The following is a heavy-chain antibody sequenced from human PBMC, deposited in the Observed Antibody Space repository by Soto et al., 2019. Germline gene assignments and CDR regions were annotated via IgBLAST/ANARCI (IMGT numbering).Heavy chain of an antibody. CDR1: GFTFSSYA. Sequence: EVQLLESGGGLVQTGGSLRLSCAASGFTFSSYAMSWVRQAPGKGLEWVSVSSGSGVITQDADPAKGRFTISRDHSKNPLYLQMTSLRAEDTALYYCAKAGVGNYYYYGIDFLGQGTTVTVSS. CDR2: SSGSGVIT. V-gene: IGHV3-23*01. J-gene: IGHJ6*02. CDR3: AKAGVGNYYYYGIDF. D-gene: IGHD2-15*01.